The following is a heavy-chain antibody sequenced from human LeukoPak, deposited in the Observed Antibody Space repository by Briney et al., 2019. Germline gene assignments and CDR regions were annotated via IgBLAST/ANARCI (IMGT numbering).Heavy chain of an antibody. Sequence: GGSLRLSCAASGFSFSNYGMHWVRQAPGKGLEWLAAIFYDGSNQHYADTVKGRFTISRDNSKNTLYLQVNSLTAEDTAVYYCARGQAFYFSYGDYWGQGTLVTVSS. D-gene: IGHD3-16*01. CDR1: GFSFSNYG. J-gene: IGHJ4*02. CDR3: ARGQAFYFSYGDY. CDR2: IFYDGSNQ. V-gene: IGHV3-33*01.